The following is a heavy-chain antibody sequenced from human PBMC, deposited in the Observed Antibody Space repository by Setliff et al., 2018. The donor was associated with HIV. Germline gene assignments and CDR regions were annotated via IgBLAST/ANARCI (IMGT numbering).Heavy chain of an antibody. CDR3: ARLTYYYDTSGPAAAFDI. D-gene: IGHD3-22*01. CDR1: GGSISSGGFY. Sequence: SETLSLTCNVSGGSISSGGFYWNWIRQHPGKGLEWIGYIYNSGSTYYSPSLQSRLTISVDTSKNQLSLKLTSVTAADTAVYYCARLTYYYDTSGPAAAFDIWDQGTMVTV. V-gene: IGHV4-31*03. J-gene: IGHJ3*02. CDR2: IYNSGST.